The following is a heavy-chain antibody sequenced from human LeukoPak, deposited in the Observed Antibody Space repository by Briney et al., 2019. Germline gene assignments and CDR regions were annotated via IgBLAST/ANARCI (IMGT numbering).Heavy chain of an antibody. V-gene: IGHV3-30*02. D-gene: IGHD6-19*01. CDR2: IRYDGSNK. J-gene: IGHJ5*02. CDR3: AKDRRYSSGWYTPHPTNWFDP. CDR1: GFTFSSYG. Sequence: PGGSLRLSCAASGFTFSSYGMHWVRQAPGNGLEWVAFIRYDGSNKYYADSVKGRFTISRDNSKNTLYLQMNSLRAEGTAVYYCAKDRRYSSGWYTPHPTNWFDPWGQGTLVTVSS.